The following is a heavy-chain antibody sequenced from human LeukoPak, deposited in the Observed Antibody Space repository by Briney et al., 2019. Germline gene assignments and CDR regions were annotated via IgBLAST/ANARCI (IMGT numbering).Heavy chain of an antibody. V-gene: IGHV4-59*01. CDR2: IYYSGST. CDR3: ARDWTEGDYYYMDV. CDR1: GDSISSYY. J-gene: IGHJ6*03. Sequence: SETLSLTCTVSGDSISSYYWSWIRQPPGKGLEWIGCIYYSGSTNYNPSLKSRVTISVDTSKNQFSLKLSSVTAADTAVYYCARDWTEGDYYYMDVWGKGTTVTVSS. D-gene: IGHD1-1*01.